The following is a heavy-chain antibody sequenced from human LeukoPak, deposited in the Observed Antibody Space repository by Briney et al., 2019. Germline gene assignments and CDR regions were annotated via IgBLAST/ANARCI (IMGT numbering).Heavy chain of an antibody. J-gene: IGHJ4*02. V-gene: IGHV3-11*01. CDR2: ISNSGSSI. D-gene: IGHD7-27*01. CDR1: GFTFSDYY. CDR3: ARDRGNWGSVF. Sequence: PGGSLRLSCAASGFTFSDYYMSWNRQAPGKGLEWLSHISNSGSSIYYADSVEGRFTISRDNAKKTLYLQLNNLRAEDTAVYYCARDRGNWGSVFWGQGTQVIVSS.